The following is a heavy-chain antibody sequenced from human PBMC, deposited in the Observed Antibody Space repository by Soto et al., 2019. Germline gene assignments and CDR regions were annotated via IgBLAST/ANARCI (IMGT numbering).Heavy chain of an antibody. Sequence: ASVKVSCKASGYTFTSYGISWVRQAPGQGLEWMGWISAYNGNTNYAQKLQGRVTMTTDTSTSTAYMELRSLRSDDTAVYYCAREGYYYDSSGYYPYFDCWGQGTLVTVSS. CDR1: GYTFTSYG. J-gene: IGHJ4*02. CDR3: AREGYYYDSSGYYPYFDC. V-gene: IGHV1-18*01. D-gene: IGHD3-22*01. CDR2: ISAYNGNT.